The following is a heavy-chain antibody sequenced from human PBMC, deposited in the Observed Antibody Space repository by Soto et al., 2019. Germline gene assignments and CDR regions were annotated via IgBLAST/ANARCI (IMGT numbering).Heavy chain of an antibody. D-gene: IGHD3-22*01. CDR1: GFTFSSYD. V-gene: IGHV3-13*01. J-gene: IGHJ4*02. Sequence: GVLRLSCAASGFTFSSYDMHWVRQATGKGLEWVSAIGTAGDTYYPGSVKGRFTISRENAKNSLYLQMNSLRAGDTAVYYCARAKPKVYYYDSSGYYLDYWGQGTLVTVSS. CDR2: IGTAGDT. CDR3: ARAKPKVYYYDSSGYYLDY.